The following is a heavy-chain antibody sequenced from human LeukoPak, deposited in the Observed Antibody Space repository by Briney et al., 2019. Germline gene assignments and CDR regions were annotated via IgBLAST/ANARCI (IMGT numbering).Heavy chain of an antibody. J-gene: IGHJ3*02. CDR2: INPNSGGT. D-gene: IGHD5-18*01. CDR1: GYTFTGYY. Sequence: ASVKVSCKASGYTFTGYYMHWVRQAPGQGLEWMGWINPNSGGTNYAQKFQGRVTMTRDTSTSTVYMELSSLRSEDTAVYYCARDAAMVSVDAFDIWGQGTMVTVSS. V-gene: IGHV1-2*02. CDR3: ARDAAMVSVDAFDI.